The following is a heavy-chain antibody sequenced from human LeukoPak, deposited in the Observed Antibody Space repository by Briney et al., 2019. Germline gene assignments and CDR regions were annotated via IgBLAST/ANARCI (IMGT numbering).Heavy chain of an antibody. Sequence: SETLSLTCTVSGGSISNYYWSWIRQPAGKGLEWIGRIHASGSINYSPSLKSRVTISVDNSKNQFSLKLSSVTAADTALYYCAXDGIGSYFGVDYWGQGTLVTVSS. V-gene: IGHV4-4*07. CDR2: IHASGSI. CDR1: GGSISNYY. CDR3: AXDGIGSYFGVDY. D-gene: IGHD1-26*01. J-gene: IGHJ4*02.